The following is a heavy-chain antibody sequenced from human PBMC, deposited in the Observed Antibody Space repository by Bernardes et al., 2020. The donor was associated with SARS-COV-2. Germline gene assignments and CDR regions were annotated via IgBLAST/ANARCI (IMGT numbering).Heavy chain of an antibody. CDR3: ARGSHSGMDV. V-gene: IGHV1-2*02. CDR1: GYTFTDYY. J-gene: IGHJ6*02. CDR2: IDPNSGDT. Sequence: ASVKVSCKASGYTFTDYYIYWVRQAPGQGLEWMGWIDPNSGDTDYAQNFQGRVTMTRDTSVSTAYMEVNRLTSDDTAICYCARGSHSGMDVWGQGTTVTVSS.